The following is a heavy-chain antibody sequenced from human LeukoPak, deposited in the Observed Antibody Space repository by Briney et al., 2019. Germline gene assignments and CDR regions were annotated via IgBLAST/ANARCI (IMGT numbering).Heavy chain of an antibody. CDR3: ARDRGGYTYSHDY. D-gene: IGHD5-18*01. Sequence: SETLSLTCAVSGGSISSNNWRIWVRQSPEKGLEWIGEIYHDGSTNYNPSLKSRVTISMDKSKNQLSLKLNFVTAADTAVYYCARDRGGYTYSHDYWGQGTLVTVPS. CDR1: GGSISSNNW. CDR2: IYHDGST. V-gene: IGHV4-4*02. J-gene: IGHJ4*02.